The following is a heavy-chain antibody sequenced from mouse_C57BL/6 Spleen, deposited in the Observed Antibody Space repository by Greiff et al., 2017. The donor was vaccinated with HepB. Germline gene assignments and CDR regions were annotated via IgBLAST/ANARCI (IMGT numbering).Heavy chain of an antibody. D-gene: IGHD2-9*01. CDR1: GFSLTSYG. CDR2: IWSGGST. Sequence: VHLVESGPGLVQPSQSLSITCTVSGFSLTSYGVHWVRQSPGKGLEWLGVIWSGGSTDYNAAFISRLSISKDNSKSQVFFKMNSLQADDTAIYYCASTFYGSWFAYWGQGTLVTVSA. J-gene: IGHJ3*01. CDR3: ASTFYGSWFAY. V-gene: IGHV2-2*01.